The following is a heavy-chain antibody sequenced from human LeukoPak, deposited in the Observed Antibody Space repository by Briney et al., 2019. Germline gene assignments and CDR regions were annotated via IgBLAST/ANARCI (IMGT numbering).Heavy chain of an antibody. Sequence: PRGSLRPSSAAPGSTSRTYAMSWVRHAPRQGMEWVSAVSGSGGGTYYADSVKGRCTITRDNAKNTLYLQMNSLRAENTAVYYWSLTRRDVDTARADLAYWGQGTLVSVSS. J-gene: IGHJ4*02. CDR3: SLTRRDVDTARADLAY. CDR1: GSTSRTYA. CDR2: VSGSGGGT. V-gene: IGHV3-23*01. D-gene: IGHD5-18*01.